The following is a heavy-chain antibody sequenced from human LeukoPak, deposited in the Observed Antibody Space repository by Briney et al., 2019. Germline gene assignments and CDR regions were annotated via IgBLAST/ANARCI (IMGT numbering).Heavy chain of an antibody. V-gene: IGHV4-4*02. CDR1: GGSISSSNW. J-gene: IGHJ4*02. CDR2: IYHSGST. D-gene: IGHD3-16*02. Sequence: PSETLSLTCAVSGGSISSSNWWSWVRQPPGKGLEWIGEIYHSGSTNYNPSLKSRVTISVDTSKNQFSLKLSSVTAADTAVYYCARVKNMITFGGVIVNYFDYWGQGTLVTVSS. CDR3: ARVKNMITFGGVIVNYFDY.